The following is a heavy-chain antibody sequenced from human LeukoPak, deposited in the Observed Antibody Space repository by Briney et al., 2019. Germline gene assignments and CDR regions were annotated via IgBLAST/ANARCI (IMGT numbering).Heavy chain of an antibody. J-gene: IGHJ4*02. CDR2: INHSGST. D-gene: IGHD6-19*01. CDR3: ARTPWLVPNYFDY. V-gene: IGHV4-34*01. Sequence: PSETLSLTCAVYGGSFSGFYWSWIRQPPGKGLECIGEINHSGSTNYKPYLKSRVTISVDTSKNQFSLKLSSVTAADTAVYYCARTPWLVPNYFDYWGQGTLVTVSS. CDR1: GGSFSGFY.